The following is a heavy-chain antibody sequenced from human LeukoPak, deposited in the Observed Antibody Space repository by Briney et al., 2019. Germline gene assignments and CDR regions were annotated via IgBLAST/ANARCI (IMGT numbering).Heavy chain of an antibody. CDR2: INPNSGGT. J-gene: IGHJ6*02. Sequence: ASVKVSCKASGYTFTGYYMHWVRQAPGQGLGWMGWINPNSGGTNYAQKFQGRVTMTRDTSISTAYMELSRLRSDDTAVYYCARALSIPQDFWSGYYTYYYYGMDVWGQGTTVTVSS. CDR3: ARALSIPQDFWSGYYTYYYYGMDV. V-gene: IGHV1-2*02. D-gene: IGHD3-3*01. CDR1: GYTFTGYY.